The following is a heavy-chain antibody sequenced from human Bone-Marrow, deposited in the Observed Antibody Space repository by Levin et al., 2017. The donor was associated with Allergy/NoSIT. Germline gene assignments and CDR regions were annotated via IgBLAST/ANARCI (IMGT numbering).Heavy chain of an antibody. CDR2: IYPGDSDT. D-gene: IGHD1-14*01. J-gene: IGHJ1*01. V-gene: IGHV5-51*01. Sequence: SGGSLRLSCKASGYSFTTYWIGWVRQMPGKGLEWMGIIYPGDSDTRYSSSFEGQVTISADKSMSTAYLQWSSLRASDTAMYYCGRRSAHHEYFEEWGQGTLVAVSS. CDR1: GYSFTTYW. CDR3: GRRSAHHEYFEE.